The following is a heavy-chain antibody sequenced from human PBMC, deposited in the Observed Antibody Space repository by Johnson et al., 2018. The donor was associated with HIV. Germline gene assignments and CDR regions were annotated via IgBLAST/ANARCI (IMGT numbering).Heavy chain of an antibody. D-gene: IGHD2-21*01. CDR1: GFIVGTKY. Sequence: MQLVESGGGVVQSGGSQRLACVASGFIVGTKYMSWVRQAPGKGLEWVSVLYSGGSTYYADSVKGRFTISRDDSKNSLYLQMNSLKIEDTAVYYCARDGYSGGFDIWGPGTMVTVS. CDR2: LYSGGST. J-gene: IGHJ3*02. V-gene: IGHV3-66*01. CDR3: ARDGYSGGFDI.